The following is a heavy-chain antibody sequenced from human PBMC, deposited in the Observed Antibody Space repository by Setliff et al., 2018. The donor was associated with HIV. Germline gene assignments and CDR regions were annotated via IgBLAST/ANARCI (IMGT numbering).Heavy chain of an antibody. CDR1: GYTFTTYG. J-gene: IGHJ6*02. Sequence: ASVKVSCKASGYTFTTYGISWVRQAPGHGLEWMGWISPNFGHTNYAQNFLGGVTMTIDTSTSRAYMELRSLRSDDTAVYFCARLGSGWSDSYYYAMDIWGQGTTVTVSS. V-gene: IGHV1-18*01. CDR3: ARLGSGWSDSYYYAMDI. CDR2: ISPNFGHT. D-gene: IGHD6-19*01.